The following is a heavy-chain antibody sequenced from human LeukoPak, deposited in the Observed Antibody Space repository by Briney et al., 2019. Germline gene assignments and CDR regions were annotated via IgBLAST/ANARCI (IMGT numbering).Heavy chain of an antibody. J-gene: IGHJ3*02. D-gene: IGHD3-22*01. CDR3: ARDRSYDSSGYYFSYAFDI. CDR2: IYYSGST. Sequence: SETLSLTCTVSGGSISSYYWSWIRQPPGKGLEWIGYIYYSGSTNYNPSLKSRVTISLDTSKNQFSLKLSSVTAADTAVYYCARDRSYDSSGYYFSYAFDIWGQGTMVTVSS. V-gene: IGHV4-59*12. CDR1: GGSISSYY.